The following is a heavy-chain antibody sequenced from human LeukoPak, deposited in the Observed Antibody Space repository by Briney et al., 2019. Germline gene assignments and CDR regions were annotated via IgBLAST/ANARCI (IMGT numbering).Heavy chain of an antibody. Sequence: GGSLRLSCAASGFTFSSYSMNWVRQAPGKGLEWVSSISSSSRYIYYADSVKGRFTISRDNAKNSLYLQMNSLRAEDTAVYYCARELGYCSSTSCYTDYYGMDVWGQGTTVTVSS. V-gene: IGHV3-21*01. CDR1: GFTFSSYS. D-gene: IGHD2-2*02. CDR3: ARELGYCSSTSCYTDYYGMDV. CDR2: ISSSSRYI. J-gene: IGHJ6*02.